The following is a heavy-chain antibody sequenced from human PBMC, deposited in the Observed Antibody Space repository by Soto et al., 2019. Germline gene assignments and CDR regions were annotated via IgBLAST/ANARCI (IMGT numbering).Heavy chain of an antibody. J-gene: IGHJ3*02. CDR1: GGTISGYY. CDR3: ARVGGSYSGYAFDI. V-gene: IGHV4-4*07. D-gene: IGHD1-26*01. Sequence: SETLSLTCTVTGGTISGYYWTWIRQSAGGGLEWIGRIYSSGSTNYNPSLKSRVTISLDTSMNHFSLRLSSVTAADTAVYYCARVGGSYSGYAFDIWGQGTMVTVSS. CDR2: IYSSGST.